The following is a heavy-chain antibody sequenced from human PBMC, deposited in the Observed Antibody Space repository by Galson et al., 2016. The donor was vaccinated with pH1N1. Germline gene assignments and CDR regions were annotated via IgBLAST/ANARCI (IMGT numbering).Heavy chain of an antibody. D-gene: IGHD2-15*01. V-gene: IGHV3-7*01. CDR2: IKQDGSEE. CDR1: GFIFSSYW. J-gene: IGHJ5*02. Sequence: LRLSCAASGFIFSSYWMSWVRQAPGKGLEWVANIKQDGSEEYYVDSVKGRFTISRDNAKSSLYLQMNSLRAEDTALYDCVRDRRGVVVVVAAIPGWFDPWGQGTLVTVSS. CDR3: VRDRRGVVVVVAAIPGWFDP.